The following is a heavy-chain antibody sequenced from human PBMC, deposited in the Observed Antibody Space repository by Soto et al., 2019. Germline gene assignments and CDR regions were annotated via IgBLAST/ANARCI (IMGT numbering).Heavy chain of an antibody. CDR3: VHTVMVNTITGGHSFDD. Sequence: SGPTLVNPTQTLTLTCTFSAFSLSTNGVGVGWIRQPPGKPLEWLAVIYWNEDKRYSRSLKSRLSITKDTSKNQVVLTMTTIDPVDTATYYCVHTVMVNTITGGHSFDDWGAGILFTVSS. V-gene: IGHV2-5*01. J-gene: IGHJ4*02. CDR1: AFSLSTNGVG. D-gene: IGHD2-8*01. CDR2: IYWNEDK.